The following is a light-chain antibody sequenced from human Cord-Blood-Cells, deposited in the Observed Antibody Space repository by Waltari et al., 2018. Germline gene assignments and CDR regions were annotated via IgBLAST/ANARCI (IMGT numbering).Light chain of an antibody. CDR3: QQYNSYSPYT. CDR2: DAS. Sequence: DIQMTQSPSPMPASVGDSGTITCRASQSISSWLAWYQQKPGKAPKLLIYDASSLESGVPSRFSGSGSGTEFTLTISSLQPDDFATYYCQQYNSYSPYTFGQGTKLEIK. CDR1: QSISSW. V-gene: IGKV1-5*01. J-gene: IGKJ2*01.